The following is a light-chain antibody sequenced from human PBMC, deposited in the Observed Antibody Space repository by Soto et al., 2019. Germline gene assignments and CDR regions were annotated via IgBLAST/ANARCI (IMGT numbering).Light chain of an antibody. CDR3: ISYTERQYYL. CDR1: SSDIGSYDH. J-gene: IGLJ1*01. V-gene: IGLV2-14*03. Sequence: QSALTQPASVSGSPGQSITISCSGTSSDIGSYDHVAWYQQFPGKSPKLIIYAVSDRPSGVSDRFSGSKSGISASLTISGLQTEDEADYYCISYTERQYYLFGNATKVTV. CDR2: AVS.